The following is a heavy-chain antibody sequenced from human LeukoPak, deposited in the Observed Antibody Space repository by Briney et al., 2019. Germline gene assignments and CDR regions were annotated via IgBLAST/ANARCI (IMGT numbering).Heavy chain of an antibody. Sequence: PSETLSLTCTVSGGSISSYYWSWIRQPPGKGLEWIGYIYYSGSTNYNPSLKSRVTISVDTSKNQFSLKLSSETAADTAVYYCARGRRYSGLQDYWGQGTLVTVSS. J-gene: IGHJ4*02. CDR3: ARGRRYSGLQDY. D-gene: IGHD1-26*01. CDR2: IYYSGST. CDR1: GGSISSYY. V-gene: IGHV4-59*01.